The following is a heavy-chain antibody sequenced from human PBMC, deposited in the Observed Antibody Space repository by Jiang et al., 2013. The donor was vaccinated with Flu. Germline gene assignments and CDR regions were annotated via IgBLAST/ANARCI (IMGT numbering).Heavy chain of an antibody. V-gene: IGHV3-30*02. CDR3: AKDLSLTGGPQYYFDY. CDR2: IRFDGSNK. J-gene: IGHJ4*02. D-gene: IGHD1-14*01. Sequence: RLSCAASGFTFSSYGMHWVRQAPGKGLEWVAFIRFDGSNKYYADSVKGRFTISRDNSKNTLYLQMNSLRAEDTAVYYCAKDLSLTGGPQYYFDYWGQGTLVTVSS. CDR1: GFTFSSYG.